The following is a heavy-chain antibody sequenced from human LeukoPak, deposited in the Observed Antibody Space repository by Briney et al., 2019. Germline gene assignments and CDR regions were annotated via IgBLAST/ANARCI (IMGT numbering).Heavy chain of an antibody. Sequence: PGGSLRLSCAASGFTFSNYNMNWVRQAPGKGLEWVSFISSGSSTIYYADSVRGRFAISRDNAKKSLYLQMNRLRDEDTAVYYCALCFGSGSYSLYYWGQGTLLTVSS. V-gene: IGHV3-48*02. CDR3: ALCFGSGSYSLYY. CDR1: GFTFSNYN. D-gene: IGHD3-10*01. J-gene: IGHJ4*02. CDR2: ISSGSSTI.